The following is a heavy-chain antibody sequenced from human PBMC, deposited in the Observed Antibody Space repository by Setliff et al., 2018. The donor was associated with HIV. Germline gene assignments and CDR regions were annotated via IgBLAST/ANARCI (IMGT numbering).Heavy chain of an antibody. CDR1: GYTFTNYY. Sequence: GASVKVSCKASGYTFTNYYMHWVRQAPGRGLEWMGIINPSGGSTSYAQKFQGRVSMTSDTSTSTVYMELSSLGSEDTAVYYCARSQITYRNFDHWGQGTQVTVSS. D-gene: IGHD1-20*01. V-gene: IGHV1-46*01. CDR3: ARSQITYRNFDH. J-gene: IGHJ4*02. CDR2: INPSGGST.